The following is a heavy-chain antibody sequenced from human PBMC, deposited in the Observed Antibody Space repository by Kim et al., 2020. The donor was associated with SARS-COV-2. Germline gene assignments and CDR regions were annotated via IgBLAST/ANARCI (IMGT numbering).Heavy chain of an antibody. Sequence: SETLSLTCTVSGGSISSYYWSWIRQPPGKGLEWIGYIYYSGSTNYNPSLKSRVTISVDTSKNQFSLKLSSVTAADTAVYYCARYSSSWRWYFDYWGQGTLVTVSS. J-gene: IGHJ4*02. CDR3: ARYSSSWRWYFDY. CDR1: GGSISSYY. D-gene: IGHD6-13*01. V-gene: IGHV4-59*01. CDR2: IYYSGST.